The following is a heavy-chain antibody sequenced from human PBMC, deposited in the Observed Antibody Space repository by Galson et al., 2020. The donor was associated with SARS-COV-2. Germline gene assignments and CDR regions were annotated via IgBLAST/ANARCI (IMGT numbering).Heavy chain of an antibody. J-gene: IGHJ6*03. CDR1: GGSFSDYS. V-gene: IGHV4-34*01. D-gene: IGHD5-18*01. CDR2: ISHSGST. Sequence: SETLSLTCGVYGGSFSDYSWTWVRQPPGKGLEWIGEISHSGSTNYSPSLKSRVFMSVDTSKNQFSLKLRSVTAADTAVYYCARGGSRPVMVFDYYYFYMDVWGNGTTVTVSS. CDR3: ARGGSRPVMVFDYYYFYMDV.